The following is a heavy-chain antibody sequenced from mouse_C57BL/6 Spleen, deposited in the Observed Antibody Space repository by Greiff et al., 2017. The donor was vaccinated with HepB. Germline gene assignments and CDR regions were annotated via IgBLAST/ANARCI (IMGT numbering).Heavy chain of an antibody. V-gene: IGHV3-6*01. D-gene: IGHD2-4*01. J-gene: IGHJ3*01. CDR1: GYSITSGYY. Sequence: EVKLVESGPGLVKPSQSLSLTCSVTGYSITSGYYWNWIRQFPGNKLEWMGYISYDGSNNYNPSLKNRISITRDTSKNQFFLKLNSVTTEDTATYYCARGNQIYYDYDDFAYWGQGTLVTVSA. CDR2: ISYDGSN. CDR3: ARGNQIYYDYDDFAY.